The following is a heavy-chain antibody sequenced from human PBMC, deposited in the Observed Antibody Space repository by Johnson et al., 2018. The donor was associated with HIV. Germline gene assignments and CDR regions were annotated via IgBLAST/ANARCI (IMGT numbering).Heavy chain of an antibody. CDR3: AKDLFTEREDDVFDV. J-gene: IGHJ3*01. V-gene: IGHV3-30*14. D-gene: IGHD1-26*01. CDR2: ISYEGTDK. CDR1: GFTFSNYA. Sequence: QVQLVESGGGVVQPGRSLRLSCAASGFTFSNYAMHWVRQAPGRGLEWVAVISYEGTDKCYADSVKGRFPISRDNSKNTLYLQMNSLRAEDTAVYYCAKDLFTEREDDVFDVWGQGTMVTVSS.